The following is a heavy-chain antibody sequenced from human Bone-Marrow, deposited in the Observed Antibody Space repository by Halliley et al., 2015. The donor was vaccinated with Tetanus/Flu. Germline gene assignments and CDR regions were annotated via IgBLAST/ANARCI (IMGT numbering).Heavy chain of an antibody. Sequence: GLVKPSQTLSFTCGISGDSVSSSAGWHWIRQSPSRGLEWLGRTYYRSKWYNDYAPSVKSRVTINPDTSKNQFSLQLNSVTPEEPAVFFCARSPPGGFASWGQGMLVTVSS. CDR3: ARSPPGGFAS. CDR2: TYYRSKWYN. J-gene: IGHJ4*02. CDR1: GDSVSSSAG. V-gene: IGHV6-1*01. D-gene: IGHD3-16*01.